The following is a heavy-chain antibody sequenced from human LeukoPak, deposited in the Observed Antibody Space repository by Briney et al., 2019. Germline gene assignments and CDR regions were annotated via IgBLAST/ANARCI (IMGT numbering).Heavy chain of an antibody. Sequence: GGSLRLSCAASGFTFSAYWMSWVRQAPGRGLEWVANINQDESEKNYVDSVTGRFTISRDNAQSSLYLQLNSLRAEDTAIYFCARDRGYSNFDYWGQGTLVTVSS. CDR2: INQDESEK. J-gene: IGHJ4*02. CDR3: ARDRGYSNFDY. CDR1: GFTFSAYW. D-gene: IGHD3-10*01. V-gene: IGHV3-7*01.